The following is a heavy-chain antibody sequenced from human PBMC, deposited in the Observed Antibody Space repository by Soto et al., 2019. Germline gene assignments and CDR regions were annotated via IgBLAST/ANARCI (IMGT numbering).Heavy chain of an antibody. CDR1: GFTFSSYA. V-gene: IGHV3-23*01. Sequence: EVQLLESGGGLVQPGGSLRLSCAASGFTFSSYAMSWVRQAPGKGLEWVSTISGSGAGTYYADSVKGRFTISRDNSKDTLYLQMNSLRAEDTALYYCAKDRGSSGYRVLDYWGQGTLVTVSS. CDR2: ISGSGAGT. J-gene: IGHJ4*02. CDR3: AKDRGSSGYRVLDY. D-gene: IGHD3-22*01.